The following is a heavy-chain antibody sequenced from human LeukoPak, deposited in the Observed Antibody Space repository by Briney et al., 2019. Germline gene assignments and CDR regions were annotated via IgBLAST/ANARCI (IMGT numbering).Heavy chain of an antibody. D-gene: IGHD6-13*01. V-gene: IGHV3-7*01. CDR2: IKQDGSEK. J-gene: IGHJ4*02. CDR3: ARDLAAAGTWFFDY. Sequence: GGSLRLSCAASGSTFSSYWMSWVRQAPGKGLEWVANIKQDGSEKYYVDSVKGRFTISRDNAKNSLYLQMNSLRAEDTAVYYCARDLAAAGTWFFDYWGQGTLVTVSS. CDR1: GSTFSSYW.